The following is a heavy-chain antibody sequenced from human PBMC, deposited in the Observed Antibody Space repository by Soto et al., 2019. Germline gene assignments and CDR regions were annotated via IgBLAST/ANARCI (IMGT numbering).Heavy chain of an antibody. V-gene: IGHV3-23*01. CDR3: AWAGADY. CDR1: GFTFNTYA. CDR2: ISGSGLIT. Sequence: EVQLLESGGGLVQPGGSLRLSCAASGFTFNTYAMSWVRQAPGKGLEWVSGISGSGLITDYADSVKGRFTISRDNSKNTLYLQMNSLRAEDTAVYYCAWAGADYWGQGTLVTVSS. J-gene: IGHJ4*02. D-gene: IGHD1-26*01.